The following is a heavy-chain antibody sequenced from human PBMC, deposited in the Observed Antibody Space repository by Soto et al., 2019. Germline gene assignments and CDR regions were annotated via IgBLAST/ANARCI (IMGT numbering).Heavy chain of an antibody. CDR2: IYYSGST. Sequence: SSETLSLTCTVSGGSISSGDYYWSWIRQPPGKGLEWIGYIYYSGSTYYNPSLKSRVTISVDTSKNQLSLKLSSVTAADTAVYYCARPGIVGATAFDIWGQGTMVTVS. V-gene: IGHV4-30-4*01. J-gene: IGHJ3*02. CDR3: ARPGIVGATAFDI. CDR1: GGSISSGDYY. D-gene: IGHD1-26*01.